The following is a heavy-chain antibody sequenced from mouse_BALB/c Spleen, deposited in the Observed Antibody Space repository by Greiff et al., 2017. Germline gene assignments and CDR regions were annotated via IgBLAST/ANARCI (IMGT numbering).Heavy chain of an antibody. Sequence: QVQLKQSGPSLVQPSQSLSITCTVSGFSLTSYGVHWVRQSPGKGLEWLGVIWSGGSTDYNAAFISRLSISKDNSKSQVFFKMNSLQANDTAIYYCAIHYYGYDAMDYWGQGTSVTVSS. CDR1: GFSLTSYG. D-gene: IGHD1-2*01. CDR3: AIHYYGYDAMDY. V-gene: IGHV2-2*02. CDR2: IWSGGST. J-gene: IGHJ4*01.